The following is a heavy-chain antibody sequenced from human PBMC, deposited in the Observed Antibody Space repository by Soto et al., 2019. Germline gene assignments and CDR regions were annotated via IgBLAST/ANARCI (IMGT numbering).Heavy chain of an antibody. J-gene: IGHJ6*02. CDR3: TTVEIVVVPAAMRDYYYYGMDV. V-gene: IGHV3-15*07. CDR1: GFTFSNAW. D-gene: IGHD2-2*01. CDR2: IKSKTDGGTT. Sequence: PGGSLRLSCAASGFTFSNAWMNWVHQAPGKGLEWVGRIKSKTDGGTTDYAAPVKGRFTISRDDSKNTLYLQMNSLKTEDTAVYYCTTVEIVVVPAAMRDYYYYGMDVWGQGTTVTVSS.